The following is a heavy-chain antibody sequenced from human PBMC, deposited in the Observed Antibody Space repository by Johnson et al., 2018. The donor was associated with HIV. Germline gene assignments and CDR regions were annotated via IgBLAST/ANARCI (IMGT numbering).Heavy chain of an antibody. CDR2: IKQDGSEK. D-gene: IGHD4-17*01. V-gene: IGHV3-7*03. CDR1: GFTFSSNW. Sequence: VQLVESGGGLVQPGGSLRLSCAASGFTFSSNWMNWVRQAPGNGLEWVANIKQDGSEKYYVESVTGRFTISRDNAKNSLYLQMNSLKTEDTAVYYCTTAVDGAPDAFDIWGQGTIVTVSS. CDR3: TTAVDGAPDAFDI. J-gene: IGHJ3*02.